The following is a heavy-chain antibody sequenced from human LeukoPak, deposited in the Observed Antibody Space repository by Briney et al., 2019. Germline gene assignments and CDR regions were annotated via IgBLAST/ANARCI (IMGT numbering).Heavy chain of an antibody. CDR3: AREAVAGTTFFDF. CDR1: GYTFTSYG. V-gene: IGHV1-18*01. CDR2: ISAYNGNT. J-gene: IGHJ4*02. Sequence: ASVKVSCKAPGYTFTSYGISWVRQAPGQGLEWMGWISAYNGNTNYAQKVQGRVTMTTDTSSSTVYMELRSLRSDDTAVYYCAREAVAGTTFFDFWGQGTLVTVSS. D-gene: IGHD6-19*01.